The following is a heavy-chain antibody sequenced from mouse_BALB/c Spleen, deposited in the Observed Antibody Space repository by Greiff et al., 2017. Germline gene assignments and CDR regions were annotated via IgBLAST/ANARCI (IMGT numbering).Heavy chain of an antibody. CDR3: ARVGIYDGYYGAMDY. CDR2: ISSGGSYT. CDR1: GFTFSSYA. V-gene: IGHV5-9-4*01. J-gene: IGHJ4*01. Sequence: EVQLVESGGGLVKPGGSLTLSCAASGFTFSSYAMSWVRQSPEKRLEWVAEISSGGSYTYYPDTVTGRFTISRDNAKNTLYLEMSSLRSEDTAMYYCARVGIYDGYYGAMDYWGQGTSVTVSS. D-gene: IGHD2-3*01.